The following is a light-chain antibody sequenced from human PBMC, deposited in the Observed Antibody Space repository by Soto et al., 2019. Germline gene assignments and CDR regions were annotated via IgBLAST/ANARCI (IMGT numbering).Light chain of an antibody. Sequence: EIVLTQSPATLSLSPGERATLSCRASQTVSFYLAWYQQKPGQAPRLLIYDASKRATGTPARFSGSGSGTDFTLAISSLEPEDFAVYYCQQRSNWPPFTFGPGTNVDIK. J-gene: IGKJ3*01. CDR3: QQRSNWPPFT. CDR2: DAS. CDR1: QTVSFY. V-gene: IGKV3-11*01.